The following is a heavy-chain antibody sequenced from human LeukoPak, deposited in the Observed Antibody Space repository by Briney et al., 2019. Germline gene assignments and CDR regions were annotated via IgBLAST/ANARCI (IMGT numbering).Heavy chain of an antibody. CDR3: ARVSSSGWRYYFDY. Sequence: GGSLRLSCAASGFTFSSYAMSWVRQAPGKGLEWVSAISGSGGSTYYADSVKGRSTISRDNSKNTLYLQMNSLRAEDTAVYYCARVSSSGWRYYFDYWGQGTLVTVSS. V-gene: IGHV3-23*01. D-gene: IGHD6-19*01. CDR1: GFTFSSYA. J-gene: IGHJ4*02. CDR2: ISGSGGST.